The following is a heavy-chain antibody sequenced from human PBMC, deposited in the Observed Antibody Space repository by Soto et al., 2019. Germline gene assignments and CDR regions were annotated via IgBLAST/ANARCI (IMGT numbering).Heavy chain of an antibody. D-gene: IGHD6-13*01. CDR2: INHSGST. CDR3: ARGKGYSSSWYLGHWFDP. CDR1: GGSFSGYY. Sequence: SETLSLTCAFYGGSFSGYYWSWIRQPPGKGLEWIGEINHSGSTNYNPSLKSRVTISVDTSKNQFSLKLRSVTAADTAVYYCARGKGYSSSWYLGHWFDPWGQGTLVTVSS. J-gene: IGHJ5*02. V-gene: IGHV4-34*01.